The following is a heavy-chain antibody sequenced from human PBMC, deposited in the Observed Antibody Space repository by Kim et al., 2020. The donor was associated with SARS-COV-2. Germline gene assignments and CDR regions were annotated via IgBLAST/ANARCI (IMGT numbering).Heavy chain of an antibody. D-gene: IGHD1-26*01. CDR3: ARGGWSLDS. CDR2: IYYTGST. Sequence: SETLSLTCTVSGGSINSYYWSWIRQPPEKGLEWIGYIYYTGSTNYNPSLSSRVTLSVDASKNQFSLKLTSVTAADTAVYYCARGGWSLDSWGQGTLVTVSS. CDR1: GGSINSYY. V-gene: IGHV4-59*01. J-gene: IGHJ4*02.